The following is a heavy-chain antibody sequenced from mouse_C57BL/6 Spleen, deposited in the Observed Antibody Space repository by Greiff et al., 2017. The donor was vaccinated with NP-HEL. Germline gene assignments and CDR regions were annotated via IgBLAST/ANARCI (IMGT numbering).Heavy chain of an antibody. Sequence: EVLLVESGGGLVKPGGSLKLSCAASGFTFSDYGMHWVRQAPEKGLEWVAYISSGSSTTYYADTVKGRFTISRDNAKNTLFLQLTSLRSEDTAMYYCARSDLGEYAMDYWGQGTSVTVSS. D-gene: IGHD4-1*01. CDR2: ISSGSSTT. CDR1: GFTFSDYG. V-gene: IGHV5-17*01. CDR3: ARSDLGEYAMDY. J-gene: IGHJ4*01.